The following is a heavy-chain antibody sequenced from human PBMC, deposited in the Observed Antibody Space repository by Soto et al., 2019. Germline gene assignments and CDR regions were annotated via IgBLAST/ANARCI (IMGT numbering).Heavy chain of an antibody. D-gene: IGHD2-2*01. Sequence: ASVKVSCKASGYTFTSYGISWVRQAPGQGLEWMGWISAYNGNTNYAQKLQGRVTMTTDTSTSTAYMELRSLRSDDPAVYYCARSVVVVPAAFSWFDPWGQGTLVTVSS. CDR1: GYTFTSYG. J-gene: IGHJ5*02. CDR2: ISAYNGNT. V-gene: IGHV1-18*01. CDR3: ARSVVVVPAAFSWFDP.